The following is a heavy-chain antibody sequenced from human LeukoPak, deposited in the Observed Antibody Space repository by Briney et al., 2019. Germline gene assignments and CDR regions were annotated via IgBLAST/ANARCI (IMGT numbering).Heavy chain of an antibody. V-gene: IGHV3-30*18. J-gene: IGHJ6*02. D-gene: IGHD2-2*01. CDR1: GFTFSSYG. Sequence: GGSLRLSCATSGFTFSSYGMHWVRQAPGKGLEWVALISYEGSIKYYADSVKGRFTISRDNSESTLYLQMNGLRAEDTAMYYCVKYLIPTAVLMDVWGQGTTVTVSS. CDR3: VKYLIPTAVLMDV. CDR2: ISYEGSIK.